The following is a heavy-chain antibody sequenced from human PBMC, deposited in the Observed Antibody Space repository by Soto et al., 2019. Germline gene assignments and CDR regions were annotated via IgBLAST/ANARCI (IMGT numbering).Heavy chain of an antibody. CDR3: TGITWFRGMEC. CDR1: GDSVSSNSAA. D-gene: IGHD3-10*01. Sequence: SRTLSLTCAISGDSVSSNSAAWNLIRQSPSRGLEWLGRTYYKSKWNNDYSLSVKSRITIKPDTSKNQFSLHLYSVTPEDTAVYYCTGITWFRGMECWGEGTQVTVSS. V-gene: IGHV6-1*01. CDR2: TYYKSKWNN. J-gene: IGHJ6*02.